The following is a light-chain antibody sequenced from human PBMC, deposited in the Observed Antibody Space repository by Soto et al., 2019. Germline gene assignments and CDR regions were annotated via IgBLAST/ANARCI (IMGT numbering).Light chain of an antibody. J-gene: IGKJ3*01. CDR2: DAS. Sequence: EIVLTQFPGTLSLSPGERATLSCRASQSVSSNYLAWYQQKPGQAPRLLIYDASSRAPGIPDRFSGSGSGTAFTLTISRLDPEAFAVYYCQQYGSSYTFGPGTKVDIK. CDR1: QSVSSNY. V-gene: IGKV3-20*01. CDR3: QQYGSSYT.